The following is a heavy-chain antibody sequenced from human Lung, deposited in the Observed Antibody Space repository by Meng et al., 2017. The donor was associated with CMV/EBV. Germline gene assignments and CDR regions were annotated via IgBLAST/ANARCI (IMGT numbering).Heavy chain of an antibody. V-gene: IGHV3-48*03. Sequence: LXCGASGFTFSSYEMNWVRQAPGKGLEWLSYISSSGSIIYYTDSVKGRFTISRDNAKNSLYLQMNSLRAEDTAVYYCARGAYYGSGRLDYWGQGTLVTVSS. CDR2: ISSSGSII. J-gene: IGHJ4*02. CDR1: GFTFSSYE. D-gene: IGHD3-10*01. CDR3: ARGAYYGSGRLDY.